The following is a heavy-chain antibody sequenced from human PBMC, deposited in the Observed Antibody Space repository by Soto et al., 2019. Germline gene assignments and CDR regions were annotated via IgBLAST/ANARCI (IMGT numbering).Heavy chain of an antibody. V-gene: IGHV2-70*01. CDR1: GFSLSTSGMC. J-gene: IGHJ6*02. CDR3: ARIPRRINYYYGMDV. CDR2: IDWDDDK. Sequence: SGPTLVNPTQTLTLTCTFSGFSLSTSGMCVSWIRQPPGRALEWLALIDWDDDKYYSTSLKTRLTISKDTSKNQVVLTMTNMDPVDTATYYCARIPRRINYYYGMDVWGQGTTVTVSS. D-gene: IGHD6-6*01.